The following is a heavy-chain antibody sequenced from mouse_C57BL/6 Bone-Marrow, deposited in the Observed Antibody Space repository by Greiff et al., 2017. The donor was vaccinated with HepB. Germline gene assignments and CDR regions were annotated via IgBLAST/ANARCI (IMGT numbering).Heavy chain of an antibody. Sequence: QVQLQQPGAELVKPGASVKMSCKASGYTFTSYWLTWVKQRPGHGLEWIGDIYPGSGSTNYNEKFKSKATLTVDKPSSTAYMQLSSLTSEDSAVYYCASLPPGFAYWGQGTLVTVSA. CDR3: ASLPPGFAY. J-gene: IGHJ3*01. D-gene: IGHD5-5*01. CDR2: IYPGSGST. CDR1: GYTFTSYW. V-gene: IGHV1-55*01.